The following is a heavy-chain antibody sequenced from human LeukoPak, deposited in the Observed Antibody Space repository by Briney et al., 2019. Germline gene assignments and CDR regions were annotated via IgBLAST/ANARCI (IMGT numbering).Heavy chain of an antibody. J-gene: IGHJ2*01. V-gene: IGHV3-11*04. D-gene: IGHD3-22*01. CDR1: GFSFSDYY. Sequence: GGSLRLSCAASGFSFSDYYMSWIRQAPGKGLEWVSYISESGYTIYYADSVKGRFTISRDNSKNTLYLQMNSLRAEDTAVYYCAKGTMIVVVSRWYFDLWGRGTLVTVSS. CDR2: ISESGYTI. CDR3: AKGTMIVVVSRWYFDL.